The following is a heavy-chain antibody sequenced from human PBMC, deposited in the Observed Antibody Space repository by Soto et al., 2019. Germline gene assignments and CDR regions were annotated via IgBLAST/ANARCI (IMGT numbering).Heavy chain of an antibody. D-gene: IGHD4-17*01. Sequence: SETLSLTCTVSGGSISSYYWSWIRQPPGKGLEWIRYLDHSGSTNFNPSLKSRVTISADTSKNQFSLKVTSVTAADTAVYYCAATTWEEYFQHWGQGTLVTVSS. V-gene: IGHV4-59*08. CDR3: AATTWEEYFQH. J-gene: IGHJ1*01. CDR1: GGSISSYY. CDR2: LDHSGST.